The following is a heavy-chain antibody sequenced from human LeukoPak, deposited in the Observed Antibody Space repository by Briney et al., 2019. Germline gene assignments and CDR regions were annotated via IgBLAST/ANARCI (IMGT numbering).Heavy chain of an antibody. J-gene: IGHJ4*02. CDR2: IIPIFGTA. Sequence: SVKVSCKASGGTFSSYTISWVRQAPGQGLEWMGRIIPIFGTANYAQKFQGRVTITTDESTSTAYMELSSLRSEDTAVYYCARMLVAGTGTYFDYWGLGTLVTVSS. CDR3: ARMLVAGTGTYFDY. D-gene: IGHD6-19*01. CDR1: GGTFSSYT. V-gene: IGHV1-69*05.